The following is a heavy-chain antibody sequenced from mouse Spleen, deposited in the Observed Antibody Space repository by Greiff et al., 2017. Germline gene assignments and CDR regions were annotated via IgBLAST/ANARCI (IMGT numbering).Heavy chain of an antibody. V-gene: IGHV1-52*01. CDR2: IDPSDSET. J-gene: IGHJ3*01. Sequence: VQLQQPGAELVRPGSSVKLSCKASGYTFTSYWMHWVKQRPIQGLEWIGNIDPSDSETHYNQKFKDKATLTVDKSSSTAYMQLSSLTSEDSAVYYCARDDGYYLFAYWGQGTLVTVSA. CDR1: GYTFTSYW. CDR3: ARDDGYYLFAY. D-gene: IGHD2-3*01.